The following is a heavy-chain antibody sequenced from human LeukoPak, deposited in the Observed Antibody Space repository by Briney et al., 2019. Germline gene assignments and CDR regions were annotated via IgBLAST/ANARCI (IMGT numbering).Heavy chain of an antibody. V-gene: IGHV3-21*01. D-gene: IGHD4-17*01. CDR3: ARDSVPYGDYDYYGMDV. Sequence: GGSLRLSCAAFGFTFSSYSMNWVRQAPGKGLEWVSSISSSSSYIYYADSVKGRFTISRDNAKNLLYLQMNSLRAEDTAVYYCARDSVPYGDYDYYGMDVWGQGTTVTVSS. CDR2: ISSSSSYI. J-gene: IGHJ6*02. CDR1: GFTFSSYS.